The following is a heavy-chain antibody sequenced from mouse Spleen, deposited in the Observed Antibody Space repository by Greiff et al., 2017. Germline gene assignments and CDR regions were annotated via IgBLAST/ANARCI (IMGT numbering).Heavy chain of an antibody. D-gene: IGHD4-1*01. J-gene: IGHJ1*01. CDR3: AKNELGQYFDV. V-gene: IGHV2-5-1*01. CDR1: GFSLTSYG. CDR2: IWRGGST. Sequence: VHLVESGPSLVQPSQSLSITCTVSGFSLTSYGVHWVRQSPGKGLEWLGVIWRGGSTDYNAAFMSRLSITKDNSKSQVFFKMNSLQADDTAIYYCAKNELGQYFDVWGAGTTVTVSS.